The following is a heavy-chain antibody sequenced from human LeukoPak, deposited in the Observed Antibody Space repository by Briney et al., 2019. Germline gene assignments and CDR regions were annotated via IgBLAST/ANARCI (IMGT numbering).Heavy chain of an antibody. V-gene: IGHV3-30-3*01. J-gene: IGHJ6*03. D-gene: IGHD2-2*01. CDR2: ISYDGSNK. CDR3: ASEQLLAPYSYYYMDV. Sequence: PGGSLRLSCAASGFTFSSYAMHWVRQAPGKGLEWVAVISYDGSNKYYADSVKGRFTISRDNSNNTLYLQINSLRAEDTAVYYCASEQLLAPYSYYYMDVWGKGTTVTVSS. CDR1: GFTFSSYA.